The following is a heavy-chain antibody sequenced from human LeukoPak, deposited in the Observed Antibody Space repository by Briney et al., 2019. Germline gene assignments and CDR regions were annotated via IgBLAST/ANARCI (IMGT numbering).Heavy chain of an antibody. CDR2: ISYDGSNK. Sequence: GGSLRLSCAASGFTFSSYAMSWVRQAPGKGLEWVALISYDGSNKWYADSVKGRFTISRDNSKNTLYLQMNSLRPEDTAVYYCADGDYWGQGTLVTVSS. CDR1: GFTFSSYA. CDR3: ADGDY. V-gene: IGHV3-30*03. J-gene: IGHJ4*02.